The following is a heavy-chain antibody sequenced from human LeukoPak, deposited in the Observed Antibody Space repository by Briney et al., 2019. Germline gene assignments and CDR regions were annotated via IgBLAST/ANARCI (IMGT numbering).Heavy chain of an antibody. Sequence: ASVKVSCKASGYTFTSYAMHWVRQAPGQRLEWMGWINAGNGSTKYSQEFQGRVTITRDTSASIAYMELSSLRSEDMAVYYCARDSGPSAFDIWGQGTKVTVSS. V-gene: IGHV1-3*03. J-gene: IGHJ3*02. CDR1: GYTFTSYA. CDR3: ARDSGPSAFDI. D-gene: IGHD3-10*01. CDR2: INAGNGST.